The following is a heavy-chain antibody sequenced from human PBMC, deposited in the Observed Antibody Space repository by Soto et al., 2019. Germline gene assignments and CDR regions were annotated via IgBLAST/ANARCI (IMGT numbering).Heavy chain of an antibody. CDR1: SGGSFITYY. CDR2: IYFRGRT. V-gene: IGHV4-59*08. Sequence: SGGSFITYYWNWVRQPPGKGLEWIGYIYFRGRTNYNPSLRTRLTISTDTSKNQFSLRLDSVTAADTAMYYCVRPDPFRKVFDHWGPGLLVTVS. J-gene: IGHJ4*02. CDR3: VRPDPFRKVFDH.